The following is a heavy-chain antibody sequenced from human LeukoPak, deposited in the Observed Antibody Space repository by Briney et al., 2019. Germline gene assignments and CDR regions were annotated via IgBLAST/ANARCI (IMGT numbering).Heavy chain of an antibody. CDR1: GGSISSSNW. D-gene: IGHD5-18*01. Sequence: SGTLSLTCAVSGGSISSSNWWSWVRQPPGKGLEWIGEIYHSGSTNYNPSLKSRVTISVDKSKNQFSLKLSSVTAADTAVYYCARVRYSYVPYFDYWGQGTLVTVSS. CDR3: ARVRYSYVPYFDY. J-gene: IGHJ4*02. CDR2: IYHSGST. V-gene: IGHV4-4*02.